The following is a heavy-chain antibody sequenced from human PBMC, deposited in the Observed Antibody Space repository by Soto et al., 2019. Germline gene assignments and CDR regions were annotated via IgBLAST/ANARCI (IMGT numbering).Heavy chain of an antibody. CDR2: IYHSGST. D-gene: IGHD6-13*01. CDR1: GGSISSSNW. J-gene: IGHJ4*02. CDR3: ARSRGIATTFDY. Sequence: SETLSLTCAVSGGSISSSNWWSWVRQPPGKGLEWIGEIYHSGSTNYNPSLESRVTISVDKSKNQFSLKLSSVTAADTAVYYCARSRGIATTFDYWGQGTLVT. V-gene: IGHV4-4*02.